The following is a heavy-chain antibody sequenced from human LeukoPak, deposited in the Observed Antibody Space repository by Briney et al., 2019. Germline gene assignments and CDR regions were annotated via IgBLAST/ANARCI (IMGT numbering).Heavy chain of an antibody. CDR1: GYTLTGYY. D-gene: IGHD3-16*02. Sequence: ASVKVSCRASGYTLTGYYMHWVRQAPGQGLEWMGWMNPNSGGTKYAQKFQGRVTMTRDTSISTAYMELSRLRSDDTAMYYCARDKLGLGELSLYDQWGQGTLVTVFS. CDR3: ARDKLGLGELSLYDQ. CDR2: MNPNSGGT. J-gene: IGHJ5*02. V-gene: IGHV1-2*02.